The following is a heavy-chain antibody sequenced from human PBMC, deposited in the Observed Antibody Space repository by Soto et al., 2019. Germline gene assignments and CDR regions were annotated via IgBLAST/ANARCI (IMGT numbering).Heavy chain of an antibody. D-gene: IGHD4-17*01. V-gene: IGHV3-21*01. CDR3: ARDRGDYEGLVPYSFAH. Sequence: PGGSLRLSCAASGFTFSSYSMHWVRQAPGKGLEWVSSISSRSRSIYYADSQKGRFTISRDNTKNSLYLQMNNLRAEDTAVYYCARDRGDYEGLVPYSFAHWGQGTLVTVAS. J-gene: IGHJ4*02. CDR1: GFTFSSYS. CDR2: ISSRSRSI.